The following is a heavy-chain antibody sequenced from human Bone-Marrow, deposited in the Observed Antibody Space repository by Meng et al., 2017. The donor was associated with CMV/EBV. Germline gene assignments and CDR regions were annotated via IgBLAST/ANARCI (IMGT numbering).Heavy chain of an antibody. CDR1: GFTFSSYA. CDR2: ISYDGSNK. Sequence: GESQKISCAASGFTFSSYAMHWVRQAPGKGLEWVAVISYDGSNKYYADSVKGRFTISRDNSKNTLYLQMNSLRAEDTAVYYCAREGSSDAFDIWGQGTMVTVSS. J-gene: IGHJ3*02. CDR3: AREGSSDAFDI. V-gene: IGHV3-30-3*01.